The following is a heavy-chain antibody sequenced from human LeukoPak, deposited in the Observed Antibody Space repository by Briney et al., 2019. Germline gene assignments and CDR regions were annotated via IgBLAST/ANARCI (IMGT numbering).Heavy chain of an antibody. V-gene: IGHV3-21*01. Sequence: GGSLRLSCAASGFTFSSYWMHWVRQAPGKGLVWVSSISSSSSYIYYADSVKGRFTISRDNSKNTLYVQMNSLRVEDTAVYYCTREWVATTDLGYFDYWGQGTLVTVSS. J-gene: IGHJ4*02. D-gene: IGHD5-12*01. CDR2: ISSSSSYI. CDR3: TREWVATTDLGYFDY. CDR1: GFTFSSYW.